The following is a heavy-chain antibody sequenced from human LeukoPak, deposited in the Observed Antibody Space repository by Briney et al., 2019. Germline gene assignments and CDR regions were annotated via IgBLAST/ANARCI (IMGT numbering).Heavy chain of an antibody. Sequence: GESLKISCKGSGYSFTSYWIGWVRQMPGKGLKWMGIIYPGDSDARYSPSFQGQVTISADKSINTAYLQWSSLKASDTAMYYCARRAYCGGDCYVDYWGQGSLVTVSS. D-gene: IGHD2-21*02. CDR3: ARRAYCGGDCYVDY. J-gene: IGHJ4*02. CDR1: GYSFTSYW. CDR2: IYPGDSDA. V-gene: IGHV5-51*01.